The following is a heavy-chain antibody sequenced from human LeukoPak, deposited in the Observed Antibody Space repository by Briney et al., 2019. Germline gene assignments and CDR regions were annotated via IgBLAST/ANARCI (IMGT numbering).Heavy chain of an antibody. Sequence: SETPSLTCTVSGGSISNYYWSWIRQPAGKGLEWIGRIYSSGSTNYNYNPSLKSRVTMSVDSSRNQFSLKLSSVTAADTAVYYCARGPFCSGGSCWSGPRTGYFDYWGQGTLVTVSS. D-gene: IGHD2-15*01. CDR2: IYSSGST. V-gene: IGHV4-4*07. CDR1: GGSISNYY. CDR3: ARGPFCSGGSCWSGPRTGYFDY. J-gene: IGHJ4*02.